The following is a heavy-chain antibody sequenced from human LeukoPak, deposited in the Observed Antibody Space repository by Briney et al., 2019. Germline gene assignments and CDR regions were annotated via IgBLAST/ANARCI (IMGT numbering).Heavy chain of an antibody. V-gene: IGHV1-2*02. D-gene: IGHD2-2*01. CDR1: GYTFIGYY. J-gene: IGHJ3*02. Sequence: ASVKVSCKASGYTFIGYYLHWVRQAPGQGLEWMGWFNPNSGGSNYAQKFQGRVTMTRDTSISTAYMELSRLRSDDTAVYYCARRRCSSSSCYPSDDAFDIWGQGTMVTVSS. CDR2: FNPNSGGS. CDR3: ARRRCSSSSCYPSDDAFDI.